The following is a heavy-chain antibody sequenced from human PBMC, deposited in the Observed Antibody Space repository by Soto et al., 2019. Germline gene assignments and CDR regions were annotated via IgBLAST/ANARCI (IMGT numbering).Heavy chain of an antibody. D-gene: IGHD3-10*01. CDR1: GGSFSGYY. J-gene: IGHJ2*01. V-gene: IGHV4-34*01. CDR2: INHSGST. CDR3: ARGRGDGYNQHWYFDL. Sequence: QVHLQQWGAGLFKPSETLSLTRAVYGGSFSGYYWSWIRQPPGKGLEWIGEINHSGSTNYNPSLKSRVSISVGASNNQFSLKLSSVTAADTAVYYCARGRGDGYNQHWYFDLWGRGTLVTVSS.